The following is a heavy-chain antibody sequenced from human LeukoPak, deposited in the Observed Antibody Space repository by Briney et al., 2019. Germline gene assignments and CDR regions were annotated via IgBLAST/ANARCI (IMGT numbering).Heavy chain of an antibody. CDR3: ARTSSGWSGDAFDI. D-gene: IGHD6-19*01. V-gene: IGHV4-59*01. CDR1: GGSISSYY. Sequence: SETLSLTCTVSGGSISSYYWSWIRQPPGKRLEWIGYIYYSGSTNYNPSLKSRVTISVDTSKNQFSLKLSSVTAADTAVYYCARTSSGWSGDAFDIWGQGTMVTVSS. CDR2: IYYSGST. J-gene: IGHJ3*02.